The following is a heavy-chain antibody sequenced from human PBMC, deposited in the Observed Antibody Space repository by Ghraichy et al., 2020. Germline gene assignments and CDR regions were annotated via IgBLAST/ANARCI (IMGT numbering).Heavy chain of an antibody. CDR3: ARAGSYRFDY. J-gene: IGHJ4*02. Sequence: GSLRLSCAASGFTFSNSWINWVRQAPGKGLVWVSRMNGDGSIITYADSVKGRFTISRDNAKNTLYLQMNSLRAEDTAVYYCARAGSYRFDYWGQGTLVIVSS. D-gene: IGHD1-26*01. V-gene: IGHV3-74*01. CDR1: GFTFSNSW. CDR2: MNGDGSII.